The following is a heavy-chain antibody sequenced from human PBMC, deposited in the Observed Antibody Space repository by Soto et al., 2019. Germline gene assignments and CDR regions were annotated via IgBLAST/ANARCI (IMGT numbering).Heavy chain of an antibody. CDR1: GGSIDSSDW. V-gene: IGHV4-4*02. J-gene: IGHJ4*02. D-gene: IGHD6-13*01. CDR3: ARDHHYRNSWSFDS. Sequence: QVQLQESGPGLVKPSGTLSLTCAVSGGSIDSSDWWNWVRQPPGKGLEWIGEIFHGGTIIYNPSLKSRVTISVDKSRHQFSLELTSVTAADTAVYYCARDHHYRNSWSFDSWGQGTLVTVSS. CDR2: IFHGGTI.